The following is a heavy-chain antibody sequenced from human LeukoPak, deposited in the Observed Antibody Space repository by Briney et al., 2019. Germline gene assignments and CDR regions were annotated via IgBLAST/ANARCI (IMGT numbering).Heavy chain of an antibody. CDR3: AKAAGYYYDSSGYYLVGAEDY. V-gene: IGHV3-23*01. J-gene: IGHJ4*02. CDR2: ISGSGGST. Sequence: GGSLRLSSAASGFTFSSDAMKWVRHAPGKGLDWVSVISGSGGSTYYADAVKGRFTISRDNSKNSLYLQMNSLRAEDTAVYYCAKAAGYYYDSSGYYLVGAEDYWGQGTLVTVSS. D-gene: IGHD3-22*01. CDR1: GFTFSSDA.